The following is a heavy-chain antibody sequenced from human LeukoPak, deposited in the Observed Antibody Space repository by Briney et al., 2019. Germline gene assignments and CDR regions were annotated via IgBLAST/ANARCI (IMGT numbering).Heavy chain of an antibody. Sequence: SETLSLTCAVYGGSFSGYYWSWIRQPPGKGLEWIGEINHSGSTNYNPSLKSRVTISVDTSKNQFSLKLSSVTAADTAVYYCARVPNVVPAAPYYFDYWGQGTLVTVSS. V-gene: IGHV4-34*09. CDR3: ARVPNVVPAAPYYFDY. CDR1: GGSFSGYY. D-gene: IGHD2-2*01. J-gene: IGHJ4*02. CDR2: INHSGST.